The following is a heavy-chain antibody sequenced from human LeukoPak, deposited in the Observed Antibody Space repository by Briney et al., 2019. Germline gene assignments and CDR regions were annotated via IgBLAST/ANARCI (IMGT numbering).Heavy chain of an antibody. CDR1: GFTFSSYW. CDR2: IKQDGSEK. CDR3: ARDLEGVGYCSGGSCYSDY. Sequence: GGSLRLSCAASGFTFSSYWMSWVRQAPGKGLEWVANIKQDGSEKYYVDSVKGRFTISRDNAKNSLYLQMNSLRAEDTAVYYCARDLEGVGYCSGGSCYSDYWGQGTLVTVSS. J-gene: IGHJ4*02. V-gene: IGHV3-7*01. D-gene: IGHD2-15*01.